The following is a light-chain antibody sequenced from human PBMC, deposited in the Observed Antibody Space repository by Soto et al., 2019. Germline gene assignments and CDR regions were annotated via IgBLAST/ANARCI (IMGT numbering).Light chain of an antibody. Sequence: DIQMTQSPSTLSASVGDRVTITCRASQSISNWLAWYQQKPGKAPKLLIYKASSLESGVTSRYSGSGSGTELPRTISSLQPDDFATYCGQQDNCYRTSGQGTKVEIK. CDR1: QSISNW. V-gene: IGKV1-5*03. CDR3: QQDNCYRT. CDR2: KAS. J-gene: IGKJ1*01.